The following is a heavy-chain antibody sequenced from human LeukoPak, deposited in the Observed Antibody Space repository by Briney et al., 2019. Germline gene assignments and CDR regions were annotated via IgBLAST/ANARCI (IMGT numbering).Heavy chain of an antibody. D-gene: IGHD2-8*01. V-gene: IGHV3-23*01. Sequence: GGSLRLSCAASGFTFSSYAMSWVRQAPGKGLEWVSAISGSGGSTYYADSVKGRFTISRDNAENTLYLQMNSLRAEDTALYYCARSQSGVFDVWGQGTMVTVSS. J-gene: IGHJ3*01. CDR2: ISGSGGST. CDR3: ARSQSGVFDV. CDR1: GFTFSSYA.